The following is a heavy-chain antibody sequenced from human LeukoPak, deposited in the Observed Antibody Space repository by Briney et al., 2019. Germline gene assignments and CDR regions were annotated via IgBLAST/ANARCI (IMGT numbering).Heavy chain of an antibody. CDR1: GFTFNNYG. CDR2: ISRDGGDT. CDR3: ANRGAEVGATVAPGDY. Sequence: PGGTLRLACAASGFTFNNYGMSWVRQAPGRGLEWVSAISRDGGDTYYADSVKGRFTISRDNSKNTLYLQMNSLRAEDTAVYYCANRGAEVGATVAPGDYWGQGTLVTVSS. D-gene: IGHD1-26*01. V-gene: IGHV3-23*01. J-gene: IGHJ4*02.